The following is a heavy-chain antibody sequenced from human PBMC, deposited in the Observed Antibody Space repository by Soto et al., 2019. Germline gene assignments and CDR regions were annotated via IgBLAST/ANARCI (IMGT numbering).Heavy chain of an antibody. D-gene: IGHD2-15*01. Sequence: GGSLRLSCAASGFTFSDHWMSWVRQAPGKGLEFVANIKRDGSEKFYVDSVNGRLTISRDNANNALYLQMSSLRVEDTAVYYCTRGYCPGGSCYYEYFVDYWGQGTLVTVSS. CDR2: IKRDGSEK. CDR3: TRGYCPGGSCYYEYFVDY. J-gene: IGHJ4*02. V-gene: IGHV3-7*03. CDR1: GFTFSDHW.